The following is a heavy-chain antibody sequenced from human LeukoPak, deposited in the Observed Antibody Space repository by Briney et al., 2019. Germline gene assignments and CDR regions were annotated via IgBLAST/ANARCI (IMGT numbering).Heavy chain of an antibody. Sequence: GGSLRFSCAASGFTFSSYWMHGVRQAPGKGLVWVSRINSDGSSTSYADSVKGRFTISRGNAKNTLYLQMNSLRAEDTAVYYCARDDSSGWWGADAFDIWGQGTMVTVSS. CDR3: ARDDSSGWWGADAFDI. CDR1: GFTFSSYW. D-gene: IGHD6-19*01. V-gene: IGHV3-74*01. J-gene: IGHJ3*02. CDR2: INSDGSST.